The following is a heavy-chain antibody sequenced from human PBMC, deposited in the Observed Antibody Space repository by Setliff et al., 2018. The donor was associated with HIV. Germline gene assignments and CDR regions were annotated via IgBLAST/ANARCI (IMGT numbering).Heavy chain of an antibody. V-gene: IGHV4-38-2*01. D-gene: IGHD1-26*01. J-gene: IGHJ3*02. CDR1: GYSISSGYY. CDR2: IYHSGST. Sequence: SETLSLPCAVSGYSISSGYYWGWSRQPPGKGLEWIGSIYHSGSTSYNPSLKSRVTISLDTSKNQFSLRLSSVPAADTAVYYCARQYADPESGILDAFDIWGQGTMVTV. CDR3: ARQYADPESGILDAFDI.